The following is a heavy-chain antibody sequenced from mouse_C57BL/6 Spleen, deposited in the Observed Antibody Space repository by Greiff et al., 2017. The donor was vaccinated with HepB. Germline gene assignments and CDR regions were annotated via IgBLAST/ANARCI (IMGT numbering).Heavy chain of an antibody. V-gene: IGHV14-3*01. Sequence: VQLQQSVAELVRPGASVKLSCTASGFNIKNTYMHWVKQRPEQGLEWIGRIDPANGNTKYAPKFQGKATITADPSSNTAYLQLSSLTSEDTAIYYCATYYYGSSPHWYFDVWGTGTTVTVSS. CDR1: GFNIKNTY. J-gene: IGHJ1*03. D-gene: IGHD1-1*01. CDR2: IDPANGNT. CDR3: ATYYYGSSPHWYFDV.